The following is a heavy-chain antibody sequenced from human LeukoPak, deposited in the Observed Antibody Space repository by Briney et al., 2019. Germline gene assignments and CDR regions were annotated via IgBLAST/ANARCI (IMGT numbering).Heavy chain of an antibody. J-gene: IGHJ4*02. D-gene: IGHD3-22*01. V-gene: IGHV1-69*05. CDR2: IIPIFGTA. CDR3: AREEAYYYDSSGDFDY. Sequence: ASVKVSCKASGGTFSSYAISWVRQAPGQGLGWMGRIIPIFGTANYAQKFQGRVTITTDESTSTAYMGLSSLRSEDTAVYYCAREEAYYYDSSGDFDYWGQGTLVTVSS. CDR1: GGTFSSYA.